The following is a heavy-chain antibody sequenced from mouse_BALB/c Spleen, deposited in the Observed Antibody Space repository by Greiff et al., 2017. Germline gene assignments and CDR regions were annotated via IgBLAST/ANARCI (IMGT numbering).Heavy chain of an antibody. V-gene: IGHV3-8*02. CDR1: GDSITSGY. D-gene: IGHD2-4*01. CDR3: ARRRATMTPFDY. Sequence: VQLKESGPSLVKPSQTLSLTCSVTGDSITSGYWNWIRKFPGNKLEYMGYISYSGSTYYNPSLKSRISITRDTSKNQYYLQLNSVTTEDTATYYCARRRATMTPFDYWGQGTTLTVSS. J-gene: IGHJ2*01. CDR2: ISYSGST.